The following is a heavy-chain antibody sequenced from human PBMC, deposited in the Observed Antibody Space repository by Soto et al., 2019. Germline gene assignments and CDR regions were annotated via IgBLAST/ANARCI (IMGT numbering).Heavy chain of an antibody. CDR3: ARGVGYDILTGYPD. D-gene: IGHD3-9*01. Sequence: GGSLRLSCAASGFTFSSYAMHWVRQAPGKGLEYVSAISSNGGSTYYANSVKGRFTISRDNSKNTLYLQMGSLRAEDMAVYYCARGVGYDILTGYPDWGQGTLVTVSS. CDR1: GFTFSSYA. J-gene: IGHJ4*02. V-gene: IGHV3-64*01. CDR2: ISSNGGST.